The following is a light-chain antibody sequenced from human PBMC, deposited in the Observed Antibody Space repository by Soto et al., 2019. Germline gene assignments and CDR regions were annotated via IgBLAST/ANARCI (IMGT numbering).Light chain of an antibody. CDR1: SSDVGGYKY. V-gene: IGLV2-8*01. CDR2: EVT. Sequence: QSVLTQPPSASGSPGQSVTISCTGTSSDVGGYKYVSWYQQHPGKAPKLMIYEVTKRPSGVPDRFSGSKSGNTASLTVSGLQAEDEADYYCSSYAGSNNFGVFGTGTKLTVL. J-gene: IGLJ1*01. CDR3: SSYAGSNNFGV.